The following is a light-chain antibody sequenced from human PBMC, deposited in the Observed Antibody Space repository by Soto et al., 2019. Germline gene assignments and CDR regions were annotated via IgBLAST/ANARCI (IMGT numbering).Light chain of an antibody. V-gene: IGKV3-11*01. J-gene: IGKJ1*01. Sequence: EIVLTQSPATLSSFPGDRVTLSCRASQAVNTRLAWYQHKPGQAPRLLIYLASNRAAGVPARFSGSGSGTDFTLTISDVEPEDFAVYYCHQRQSWPRTVGQVTKVDIK. CDR3: HQRQSWPRT. CDR2: LAS. CDR1: QAVNTR.